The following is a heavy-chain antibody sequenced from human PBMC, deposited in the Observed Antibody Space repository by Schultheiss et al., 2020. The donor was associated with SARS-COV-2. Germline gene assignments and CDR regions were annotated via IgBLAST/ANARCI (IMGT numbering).Heavy chain of an antibody. CDR3: AGSSSWSYYFDY. J-gene: IGHJ4*02. D-gene: IGHD6-13*01. CDR2: INHSGST. CDR1: GGSISSSSYY. Sequence: SETLSLTCTVSGGSISSSSYYWSWIRQPPGKGLEWIGEINHSGSTNYNPSLKSRVTISVDTSKNQFSLKLSSVTAADTAVYYCAGSSSWSYYFDYWGQGTLVTVSS. V-gene: IGHV4-39*01.